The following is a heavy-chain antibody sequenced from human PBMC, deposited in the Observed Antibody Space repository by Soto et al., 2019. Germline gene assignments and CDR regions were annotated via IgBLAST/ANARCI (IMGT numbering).Heavy chain of an antibody. CDR3: ARGTRPVWFGGGYFDL. D-gene: IGHD3-10*01. Sequence: QVQLQESGPGLVKPLGTASLTCGVSNGSISSDHWWSWVRQSPGKGLEWIGEIHRNGISNYNPSLRIRVPITVDTSNNDFSWYMHSLTAADTAVYYCARGTRPVWFGGGYFDLWGRGTLVFVS. V-gene: IGHV4-4*02. CDR1: NGSISSDHW. CDR2: IHRNGIS. J-gene: IGHJ2*01.